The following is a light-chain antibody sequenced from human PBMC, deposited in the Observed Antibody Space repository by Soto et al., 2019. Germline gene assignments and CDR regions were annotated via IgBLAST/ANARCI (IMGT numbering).Light chain of an antibody. CDR3: QSYDSSLSGPV. V-gene: IGLV1-40*01. CDR2: GNN. Sequence: QSVVTQPPPVSGAPGQRVTISCTGSSSNIGAGYDVHWYQQLPGTAPKLLIYGNNNRPSGVPDRFSGSKPGTSASLAITGLQAEDEADYYCQSYDSSLSGPVFGGGTKLTVL. CDR1: SSNIGAGYD. J-gene: IGLJ2*01.